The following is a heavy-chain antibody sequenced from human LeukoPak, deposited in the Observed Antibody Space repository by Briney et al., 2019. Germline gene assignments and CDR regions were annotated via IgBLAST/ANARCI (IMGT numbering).Heavy chain of an antibody. CDR3: ASQYSSGWSY. J-gene: IGHJ4*02. CDR2: IYSGGST. V-gene: IGHV3-53*01. D-gene: IGHD6-19*01. CDR1: GFTFSSYA. Sequence: GGSLRLSCTASGFTFSSYALSWVRQAPGKGLEWVSVIYSGGSTYYADSVKGRFTISRDNSKNTLYLQMNSLRAEDTAVYYCASQYSSGWSYWGQGTLVTVSS.